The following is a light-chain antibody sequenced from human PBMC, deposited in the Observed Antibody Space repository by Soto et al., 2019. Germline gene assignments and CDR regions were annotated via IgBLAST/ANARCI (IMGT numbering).Light chain of an antibody. V-gene: IGLV2-8*01. CDR3: SSYGGGNNYVV. CDR1: SSDVGGYNY. J-gene: IGLJ2*01. Sequence: QSVLTQPPSASGSPGQSVTISCTGTSSDVGGYNYVSWYQQHPGKAPKLMIYEVSKRPSGVPDRFSGSKSGNTASLTVSGLQAEDEADYYCSSYGGGNNYVVFGGGTKLTVL. CDR2: EVS.